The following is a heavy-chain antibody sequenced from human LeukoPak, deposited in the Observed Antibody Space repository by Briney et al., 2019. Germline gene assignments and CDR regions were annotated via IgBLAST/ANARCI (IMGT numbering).Heavy chain of an antibody. CDR2: LYYGENS. D-gene: IGHD6-25*01. CDR3: ARQLPTAAADTRGYFDY. Sequence: SETLSLTCTVSGGSISIISSSTYYWGWIRQAPGKGLEWIGSLYYGENSHYNPSLKSRATLSVDTSNNQFSLKLTSVTATDAAVYFCARQLPTAAADTRGYFDYWGQGTVVTVSS. V-gene: IGHV4-39*01. J-gene: IGHJ4*02. CDR1: GGSISIISSSTYY.